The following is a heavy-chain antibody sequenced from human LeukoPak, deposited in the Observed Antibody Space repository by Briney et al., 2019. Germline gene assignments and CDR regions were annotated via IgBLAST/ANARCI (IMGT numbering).Heavy chain of an antibody. Sequence: SETLSLTCAISDEPFSGYYWGWIRQPPGKGLELIGEINRNGNTDYNPSLKSRVSMSIDTSKNQFSLKLSSVTAADTAVYYCARVYGSGSYYNHHDYWGQGTLVTVSS. V-gene: IGHV4-34*01. CDR3: ARVYGSGSYYNHHDY. D-gene: IGHD3-10*01. CDR1: DEPFSGYY. J-gene: IGHJ4*02. CDR2: INRNGNT.